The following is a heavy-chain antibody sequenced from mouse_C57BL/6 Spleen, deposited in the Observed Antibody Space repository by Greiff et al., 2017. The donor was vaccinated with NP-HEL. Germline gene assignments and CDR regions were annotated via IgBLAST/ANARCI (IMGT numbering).Heavy chain of an antibody. CDR1: GYAFSSYW. CDR2: IYPGDGDT. D-gene: IGHD1-1*01. V-gene: IGHV1-80*01. J-gene: IGHJ3*01. Sequence: VKLMESGAELVKPGASVKISCKASGYAFSSYWMNWVKQRPGKGLEWIGQIYPGDGDTNYNGKFKGKATLTADKSSSTAYMQLSSLTSEDSAVYFCAKGSRGSSSWFAYWGQGTLVTVSA. CDR3: AKGSRGSSSWFAY.